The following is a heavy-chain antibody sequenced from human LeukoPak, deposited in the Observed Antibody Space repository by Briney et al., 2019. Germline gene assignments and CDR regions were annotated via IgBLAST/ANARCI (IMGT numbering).Heavy chain of an antibody. CDR1: GFTFSSYS. D-gene: IGHD2-2*01. CDR3: ARDRCSSTSCYAFDP. Sequence: GGSLRLSCAASGFTFSSYSMNWVRQAPGKGLEWVSFVSSSSTYIDYADSVKGRFTNSRDNAKNSLYLQMNSLRADDTAVYYCARDRCSSTSCYAFDPWGQGTLVTVSS. V-gene: IGHV3-21*01. CDR2: VSSSSTYI. J-gene: IGHJ5*02.